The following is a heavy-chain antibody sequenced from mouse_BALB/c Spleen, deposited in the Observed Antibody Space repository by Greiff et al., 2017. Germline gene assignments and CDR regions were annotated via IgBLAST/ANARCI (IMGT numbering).Heavy chain of an antibody. D-gene: IGHD1-2*01. V-gene: IGHV2-6-4*01. CDR3: ARNGEFITTALYAMDY. J-gene: IGHJ4*01. CDR1: GFSLSRYS. CDR2: IWGGGST. Sequence: QVQLKESGPGLVAPSQSLSITCTVSGFSLSRYSVHWVRQPPGKGLEWLGMIWGGGSTDYNSALKSRLSISKDNSKSQVFLKMNSLQTDDTAMYYCARNGEFITTALYAMDYWGQGTSVTVSA.